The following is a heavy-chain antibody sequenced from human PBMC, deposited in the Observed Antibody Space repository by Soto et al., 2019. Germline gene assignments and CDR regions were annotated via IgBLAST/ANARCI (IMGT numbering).Heavy chain of an antibody. D-gene: IGHD2-15*01. CDR2: IWYDGSNK. CDR1: GFTFSSYG. Sequence: GGSLRLSCAASGFTFSSYGMHWVRQAPGKGLEWVAVIWYDGSNKYYADSVKGRFTISGDNSKNTLYLQMNSLRAEDTAVYYCARDLQVLGYCSGGSCPPTSYFDYWGQGTLVTVSS. V-gene: IGHV3-33*01. CDR3: ARDLQVLGYCSGGSCPPTSYFDY. J-gene: IGHJ4*02.